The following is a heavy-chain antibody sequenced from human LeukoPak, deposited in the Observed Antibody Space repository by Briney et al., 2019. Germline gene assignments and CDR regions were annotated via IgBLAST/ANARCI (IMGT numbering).Heavy chain of an antibody. V-gene: IGHV3-23*01. CDR2: ISGNGDST. J-gene: IGHJ3*02. CDR1: GFPFSSYG. D-gene: IGHD2-15*01. Sequence: PGRSLRLSCAASGFPFSSYGMHWVRQAPGKGLEWVSAISGNGDSTYYVDSVKGRFTISRDNSKNTLHLQMNSLRAEDTAVYYCALYCSGGSCYSMGGAFDIWGQGTMVTVSS. CDR3: ALYCSGGSCYSMGGAFDI.